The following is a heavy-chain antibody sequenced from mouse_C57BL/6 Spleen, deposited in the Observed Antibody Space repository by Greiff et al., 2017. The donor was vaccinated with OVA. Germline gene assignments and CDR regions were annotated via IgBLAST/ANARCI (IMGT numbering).Heavy chain of an antibody. J-gene: IGHJ2*01. D-gene: IGHD4-1*01. CDR2: IWSGGST. V-gene: IGHV2-4*01. CDR1: GFSLTSYG. Sequence: VQGVESGPGLVQPSQSLSITCTVSGFSLTSYGVHWVRQPPGKGLEWLGVIWSGGSTDYNAAFISRLSISKDNSKSQVFFKMNSLQADDTAIYYCAKNWPLTGGFDYWGQGTTLTVSS. CDR3: AKNWPLTGGFDY.